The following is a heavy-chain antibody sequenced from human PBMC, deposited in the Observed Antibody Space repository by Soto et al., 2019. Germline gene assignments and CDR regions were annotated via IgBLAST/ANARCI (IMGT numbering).Heavy chain of an antibody. J-gene: IGHJ4*02. Sequence: GGSLRLSCAASGFTFNNAWMNWVRQAPGKGLEWVGRIKSKTDGGTTDYAAPVKGRFTISRDDSKNTLYLQMNSLKTEDTAVYYCTRHVVGATAYIDYWGQGTLVTVSS. D-gene: IGHD1-26*01. CDR2: IKSKTDGGTT. CDR3: TRHVVGATAYIDY. CDR1: GFTFNNAW. V-gene: IGHV3-15*07.